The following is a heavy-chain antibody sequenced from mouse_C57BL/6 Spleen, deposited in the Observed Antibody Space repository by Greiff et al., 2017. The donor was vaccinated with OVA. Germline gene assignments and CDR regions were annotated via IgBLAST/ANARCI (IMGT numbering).Heavy chain of an antibody. J-gene: IGHJ3*01. CDR3: ARTDDYDAWFAY. V-gene: IGHV3-1*01. Sequence: EVMLVESGPGMVKPSQSLSLTCTVTGYSITSGYDWHWIRHFPGNKLEWMGYISYSGSTNYNPSLKSRISITHDTSKNHFFLKLNSVTTEDTATYYCARTDDYDAWFAYWGQGTLVTVSA. CDR2: ISYSGST. D-gene: IGHD2-4*01. CDR1: GYSITSGYD.